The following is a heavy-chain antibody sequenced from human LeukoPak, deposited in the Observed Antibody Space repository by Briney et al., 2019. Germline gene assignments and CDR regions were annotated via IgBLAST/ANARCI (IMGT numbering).Heavy chain of an antibody. Sequence: GGSLRLSCAASGFTFSSYAMNWVRQAPGKGLVWVSRINSDGINTSYADSVKGRFTISRDNAKNTLNLQINSLRAEDTAVYYCAKGGYQYDSSGHNYFDYWGQGTLVTVSS. V-gene: IGHV3-74*01. D-gene: IGHD3-22*01. CDR3: AKGGYQYDSSGHNYFDY. J-gene: IGHJ4*02. CDR1: GFTFSSYA. CDR2: INSDGINT.